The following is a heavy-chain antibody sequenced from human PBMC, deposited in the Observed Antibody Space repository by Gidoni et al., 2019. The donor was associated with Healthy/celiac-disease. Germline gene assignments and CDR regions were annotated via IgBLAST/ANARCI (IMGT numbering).Heavy chain of an antibody. J-gene: IGHJ4*02. CDR3: AKPRGYYYDSSQLFDY. V-gene: IGHV3-9*01. D-gene: IGHD3-22*01. CDR1: GFTFDDYA. CDR2: ISWNSGSI. Sequence: EVQLVESGGVLVQPGRSLRLSCAASGFTFDDYAMHWVRQAPGKGLEWVSGISWNSGSIGYADSVKGRFTISRDNAKNSLYLQMNSLRAEDTALYYCAKPRGYYYDSSQLFDYWGQGTLVTVSS.